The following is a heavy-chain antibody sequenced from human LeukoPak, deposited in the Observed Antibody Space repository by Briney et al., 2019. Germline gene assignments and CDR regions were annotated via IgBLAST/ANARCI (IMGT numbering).Heavy chain of an antibody. CDR2: IWYDGSNK. V-gene: IGHV3-33*01. Sequence: GRSLRLSCAASGFTFSSYGMHWVRQAPGKGLEWVAVIWYDGSNKYYGDSVKGRFTIPRDNSKNTLYLQMNSLRAEDTAVYYCARDKADCSGGSCYAHIDYWGQGTLVTVSS. CDR1: GFTFSSYG. D-gene: IGHD2-15*01. CDR3: ARDKADCSGGSCYAHIDY. J-gene: IGHJ4*02.